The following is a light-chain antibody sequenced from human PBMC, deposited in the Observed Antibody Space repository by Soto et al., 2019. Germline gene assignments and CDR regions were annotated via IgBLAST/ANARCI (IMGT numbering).Light chain of an antibody. CDR3: QQCVSWPPLT. J-gene: IGKJ4*01. CDR1: QSVNLN. V-gene: IGKV3-15*01. CDR2: GAA. Sequence: IVMTQSPATLSVSPGETATLSCRASQSVNLNLAWYQQKPGQAPRLLIYGAAIRATVIPARFSGSGAVTEFTLTINSLQSEDSAVYYCQQCVSWPPLTFGGGTTVEIK.